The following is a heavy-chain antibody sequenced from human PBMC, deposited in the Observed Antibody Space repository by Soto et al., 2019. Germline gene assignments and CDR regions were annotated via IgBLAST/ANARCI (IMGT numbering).Heavy chain of an antibody. Sequence: PGGSLRLSCVASGLTFSSYSVNWVRQAPGKGLEWVSYISSGSKTIYYADSVKGRFTVSRDNARNSQFLQMNSLRDEDTAVYYCAREDILGARSFDYWGQGTLVTVSS. CDR1: GLTFSSYS. CDR3: AREDILGARSFDY. CDR2: ISSGSKTI. V-gene: IGHV3-48*02. J-gene: IGHJ4*02. D-gene: IGHD1-26*01.